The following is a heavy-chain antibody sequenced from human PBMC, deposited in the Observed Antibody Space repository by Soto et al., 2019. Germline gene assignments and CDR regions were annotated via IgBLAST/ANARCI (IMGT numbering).Heavy chain of an antibody. CDR3: APSMTVNSPRWDRASKS. D-gene: IGHD2-21*02. V-gene: IGHV3-23*01. CDR2: ISSSGGTT. J-gene: IGHJ6*01. CDR1: GFNFNNYA. Sequence: PGGSLRLSCATSGFNFNNYAMSWVRQAPGERLEWVSFISSSGGTTYYADSVKGRFTISRDNSRNTVFLQMNTLGAEDTAIYYCAPSMTVNSPRWDRASKSWGPGPRLTV.